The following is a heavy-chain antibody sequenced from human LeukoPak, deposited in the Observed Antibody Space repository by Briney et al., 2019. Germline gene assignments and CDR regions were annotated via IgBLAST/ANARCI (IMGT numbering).Heavy chain of an antibody. Sequence: GASVKVSCKASGYTFTGYYMHWVRQAPRQGLEWMGWINPNSGGTNYAQKFQGRVTMTRDTSISTAYMELSRLRSDDTAVYYCAREVNSNYEGIDYWGQGTLVTVSS. CDR3: AREVNSNYEGIDY. CDR2: INPNSGGT. V-gene: IGHV1-2*02. CDR1: GYTFTGYY. J-gene: IGHJ4*02. D-gene: IGHD4-11*01.